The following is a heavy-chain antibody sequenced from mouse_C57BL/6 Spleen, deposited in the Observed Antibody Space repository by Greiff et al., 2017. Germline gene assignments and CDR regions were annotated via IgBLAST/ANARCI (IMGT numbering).Heavy chain of an antibody. CDR3: ARREDYYGNPFAY. CDR2: IWSGGST. CDR1: GFSFTSYG. J-gene: IGHJ3*01. Sequence: VKLVESGPGLVQPSQSLSITCTVSGFSFTSYGVHWVRQSPGKGLEWLGVIWSGGSTDYNAAFISRLSISKDNSKSKVFFKMNSLQADDTAIYYCARREDYYGNPFAYWGQGTLVTVSA. D-gene: IGHD2-1*01. V-gene: IGHV2-2*01.